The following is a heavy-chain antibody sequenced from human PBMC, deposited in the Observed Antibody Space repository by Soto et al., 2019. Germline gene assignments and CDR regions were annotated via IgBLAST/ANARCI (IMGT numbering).Heavy chain of an antibody. CDR2: INHSGST. J-gene: IGHJ6*02. CDR1: GGSFSGYY. D-gene: IGHD3-22*01. V-gene: IGHV4-34*01. CDR3: ARAPRKGYYDSSGYYRYYYYYGMDV. Sequence: SETLSLTCAVYGGSFSGYYWSWIRQPPGKGLEWIGEINHSGSTNYNPSLKSRVTISVDTSKNQFSLKLSSVTAADTAVYYCARAPRKGYYDSSGYYRYYYYYGMDVWGQGTTVTVSS.